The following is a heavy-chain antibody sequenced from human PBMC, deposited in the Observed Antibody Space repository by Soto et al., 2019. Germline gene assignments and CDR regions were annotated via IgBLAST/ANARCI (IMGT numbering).Heavy chain of an antibody. J-gene: IGHJ4*02. CDR3: ARWFGEYTKSRYFDY. V-gene: IGHV3-74*01. CDR2: INSDGSST. CDR1: GFTFSSYW. Sequence: GGSLRLSCAASGFTFSSYWMHWVRQAPGKGLVWVSRINSDGSSTSYADSVKGRFTISRDNAKNTLYLQMNSLRAEDTAVYYCARWFGEYTKSRYFDYWGQGTLVTVSS. D-gene: IGHD3-10*01.